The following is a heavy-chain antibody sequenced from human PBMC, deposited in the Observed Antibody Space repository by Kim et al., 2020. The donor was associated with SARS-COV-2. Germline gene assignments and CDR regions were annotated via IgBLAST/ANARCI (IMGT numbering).Heavy chain of an antibody. V-gene: IGHV3-30*07. CDR3: ARDGDYGDTAGYFDY. D-gene: IGHD4-17*01. J-gene: IGHJ4*02. Sequence: SGKSRFTISRDNSKNTLYLHMNSLRAEDTAVYYCARDGDYGDTAGYFDYWGQGTLVTVSS.